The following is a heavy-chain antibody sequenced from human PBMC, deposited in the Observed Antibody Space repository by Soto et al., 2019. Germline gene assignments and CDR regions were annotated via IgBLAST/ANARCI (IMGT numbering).Heavy chain of an antibody. CDR3: ARGVAGAVGNYYYYYMDV. J-gene: IGHJ6*03. CDR1: GGTFSSYA. Sequence: GASVKVSCKASGGTFSSYAISWVRQAPGQGLEWMGWINPNSGNTGYAQKFQGRVTMTRNTSISTAYMELSSLRSEDTAVYYCARGVAGAVGNYYYYYMDVWGKGTTVTVSS. CDR2: INPNSGNT. D-gene: IGHD6-19*01. V-gene: IGHV1-8*02.